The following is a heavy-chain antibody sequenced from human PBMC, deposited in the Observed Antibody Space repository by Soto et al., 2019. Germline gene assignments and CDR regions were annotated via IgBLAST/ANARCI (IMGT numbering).Heavy chain of an antibody. Sequence: PGGSLRLSCAASGFTFTNFAMSWVRQAPGRGLEWVSGISASGRDTYYADSVKDRFTVSRDNSKNTLYLQMNSLRAEDTAIYYCARDSSAWPNYFDSWGQGIQVTVYS. V-gene: IGHV3-23*01. J-gene: IGHJ4*02. CDR2: ISASGRDT. CDR3: ARDSSAWPNYFDS. D-gene: IGHD6-19*01. CDR1: GFTFTNFA.